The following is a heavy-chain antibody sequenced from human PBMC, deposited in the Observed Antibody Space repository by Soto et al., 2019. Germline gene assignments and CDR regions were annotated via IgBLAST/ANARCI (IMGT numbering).Heavy chain of an antibody. CDR1: GFTLSSKW. J-gene: IGHJ4*02. V-gene: IGHV3-74*03. D-gene: IGHD2-2*01. CDR2: MNPGGTVT. Sequence: GGSLRLSCAASGFTLSSKWMHWVRQTPGEGLVWVSRMNPGGTVTQYADSAKGRFTISRDNTKNTLYLQMDSLRVEDTAVYYCARVPAATYYFDYWGQGTLVTVSS. CDR3: ARVPAATYYFDY.